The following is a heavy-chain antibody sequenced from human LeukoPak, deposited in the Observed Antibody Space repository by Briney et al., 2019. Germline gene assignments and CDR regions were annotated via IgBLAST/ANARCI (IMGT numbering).Heavy chain of an antibody. CDR3: AKLRYPWYFDF. CDR1: GGSITTYY. Sequence: SETLSLTCTVSGGSITTYYWSWIRQPPGKGLEWIGYIYHSGSTNSNPSLKSRVTISIDRSKNGFSLKLSSVTAADTAVYYCAKLRYPWYFDFWGQGTLVTVSS. CDR2: IYHSGST. D-gene: IGHD1-26*01. J-gene: IGHJ4*02. V-gene: IGHV4-59*01.